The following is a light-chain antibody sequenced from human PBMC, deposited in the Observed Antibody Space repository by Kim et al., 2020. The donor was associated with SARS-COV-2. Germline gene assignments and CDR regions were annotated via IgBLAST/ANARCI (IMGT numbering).Light chain of an antibody. Sequence: EIVLTQSPGTLSLSPGERATLSCRASQNLSSNYLAWYQQQPGQAPRLLIHGASSRATGIPDRISGGGSGTDFTLTIDRLEPEDFAMYFCQQYVKSPITFGQGTRLEIK. CDR1: QNLSSNY. J-gene: IGKJ5*01. V-gene: IGKV3-20*01. CDR3: QQYVKSPIT. CDR2: GAS.